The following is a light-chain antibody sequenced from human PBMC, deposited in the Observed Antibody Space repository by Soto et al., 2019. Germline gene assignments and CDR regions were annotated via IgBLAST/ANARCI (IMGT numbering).Light chain of an antibody. V-gene: IGLV2-8*01. CDR3: SSYAGSNNLVV. CDR2: EVS. Sequence: QSALTQPPSASGSPGQSVTISCTGTSSDVGGYNYVSWYQQHPGKAPKLMIYEVSKRPSGVPDRFSSSKSGNTASLTVSGLQVEDEADYYCSSYAGSNNLVVFGGGTKVTVL. J-gene: IGLJ2*01. CDR1: SSDVGGYNY.